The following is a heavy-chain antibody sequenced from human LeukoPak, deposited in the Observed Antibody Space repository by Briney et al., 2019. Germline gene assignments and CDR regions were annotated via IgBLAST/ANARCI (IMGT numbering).Heavy chain of an antibody. Sequence: GGSLRLSCAASGFTFSSYSMNWVRQAPGKGLEWVSYISSSSSTIYYADSVKGRFTISRDNAKNSLYLQMNSLRAEDMALYYCAKDMVVVAATYAFDIWGQGTMVTVSS. V-gene: IGHV3-48*04. CDR2: ISSSSSTI. J-gene: IGHJ3*02. CDR3: AKDMVVVAATYAFDI. D-gene: IGHD2-15*01. CDR1: GFTFSSYS.